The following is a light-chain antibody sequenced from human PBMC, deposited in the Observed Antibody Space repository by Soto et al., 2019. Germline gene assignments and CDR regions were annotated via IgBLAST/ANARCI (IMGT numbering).Light chain of an antibody. CDR2: GAS. V-gene: IGKV3-20*01. J-gene: IGKJ1*01. CDR3: QQYGSSQS. Sequence: EIVLTQSPGTLSLSPGERATLSCRASQSVSSSYLAWYQQKPGQAPRLLIYGASSRATGIPDRFSGSGWGTDFTLTISRLEPEEFAVYYCQQYGSSQSFGQGTKVEIK. CDR1: QSVSSSY.